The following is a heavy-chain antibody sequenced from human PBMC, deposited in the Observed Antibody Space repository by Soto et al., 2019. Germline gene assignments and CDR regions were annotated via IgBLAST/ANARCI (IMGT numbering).Heavy chain of an antibody. CDR2: LYNTGST. CDR3: ARDSPNSSSPDY. CDR1: GASISRYY. Sequence: SETLSLTCTVSGASISRYYWSWIRQSPGKGLERIGYLYNTGSTIYNPSLKSRVTISVDTSKNQFSLKMNSVTAADTAVYYCARDSPNSSSPDYWGQGTLVTVSS. V-gene: IGHV4-59*12. J-gene: IGHJ4*02. D-gene: IGHD6-13*01.